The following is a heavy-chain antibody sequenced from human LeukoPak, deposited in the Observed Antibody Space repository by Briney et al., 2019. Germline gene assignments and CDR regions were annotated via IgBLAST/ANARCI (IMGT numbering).Heavy chain of an antibody. Sequence: SETLSLTCAVYGGSFSGYYWSWIRQPPGKGLEWIGEINHSGRTNYNPSLKSRVTISVDTSKNQFSLKPSSVTAADTAVCYCARGRGYNAFDIWGQGTMVTVSS. CDR3: ARGRGYNAFDI. V-gene: IGHV4-34*01. J-gene: IGHJ3*02. D-gene: IGHD5-18*01. CDR1: GGSFSGYY. CDR2: INHSGRT.